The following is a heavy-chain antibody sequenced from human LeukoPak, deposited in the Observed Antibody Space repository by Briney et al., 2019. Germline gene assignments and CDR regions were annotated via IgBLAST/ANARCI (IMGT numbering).Heavy chain of an antibody. V-gene: IGHV5-51*01. CDR3: SGIKGGLVYLRGWYFDY. J-gene: IGHJ4*02. CDR1: GYNFSTYW. CDR2: MYPDDSDT. Sequence: GESLKISCKASGYNFSTYWIAWVRQMPGKGLELMGIMYPDDSDTRYSPSFQSQVTISADKSINPAYLQWNSLQASDTALCDCSGIKGGLVYLRGWYFDYWGQGTLVTV. D-gene: IGHD2-15*01.